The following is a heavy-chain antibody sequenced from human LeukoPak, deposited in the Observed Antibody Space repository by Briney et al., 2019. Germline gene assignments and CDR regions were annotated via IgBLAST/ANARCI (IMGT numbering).Heavy chain of an antibody. D-gene: IGHD6-19*01. CDR2: ISWNSGSI. CDR1: GFTFDDYA. V-gene: IGHV3-9*01. J-gene: IGHJ4*02. Sequence: PGRSLRLSCAASGFTFDDYAMHWVRQAPGKGLEWVSGISWNSGSIGYADSVKGRFTISRDNAKNSLYLQMNSLRAEDTALYYCAKALYSSGWYVADYWGQGTLVTVSS. CDR3: AKALYSSGWYVADY.